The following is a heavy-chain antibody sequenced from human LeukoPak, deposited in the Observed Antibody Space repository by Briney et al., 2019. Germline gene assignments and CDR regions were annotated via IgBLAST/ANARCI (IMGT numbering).Heavy chain of an antibody. CDR3: ARRMLVNAFDI. Sequence: SETLSLTCTVSGYSISSGYYWGWIRQPPGKGLEWIGSIYYSGSTYYNPSLKSRVTISVDTSKNQFSLKLSSVTAADTAVYYCARRMLVNAFDIWGQGTMLTVSS. CDR2: IYYSGST. V-gene: IGHV4-38-2*02. J-gene: IGHJ3*02. D-gene: IGHD2-21*01. CDR1: GYSISSGYY.